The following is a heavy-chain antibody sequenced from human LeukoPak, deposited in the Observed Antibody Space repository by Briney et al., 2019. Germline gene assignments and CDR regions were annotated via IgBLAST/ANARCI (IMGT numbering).Heavy chain of an antibody. CDR2: ISGRGETT. J-gene: IGHJ4*02. D-gene: IGHD1-1*01. CDR1: GFNFRGQA. V-gene: IGHV3-23*01. CDR3: AKVRTGHYFDY. Sequence: GGSLRLSCAASGFNFRGQAMSWVRQGPGKGLEWVAGISGRGETTYYADSVKGRFTISRDNSKNTLFLQMNSLRAEDTAVYYCAKVRTGHYFDYWGQGTLVTVSS.